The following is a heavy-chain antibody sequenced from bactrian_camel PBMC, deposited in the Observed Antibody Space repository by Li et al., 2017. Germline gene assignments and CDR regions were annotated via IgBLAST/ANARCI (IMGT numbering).Heavy chain of an antibody. V-gene: IGHV3S9*01. D-gene: IGHD5*01. J-gene: IGHJ4*01. CDR2: VNSDGTT. Sequence: HVQLVESGGGLVEPGGSLRLSCVASGFTFSGFGMDWRRQAPGEGLDEWVGTVNSDGTTHYATIAKGRFTISRDNAKNTLYLQLNSLKTEDTAKYYCTNGRAKGQGTQVTVS. CDR1: GFTFSGFG.